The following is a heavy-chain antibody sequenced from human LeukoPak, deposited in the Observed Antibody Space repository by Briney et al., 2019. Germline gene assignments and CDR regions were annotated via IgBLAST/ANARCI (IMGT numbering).Heavy chain of an antibody. CDR2: IDPADSDT. Sequence: GESLKISCKGSGYSFTNYWIGWVRQMPGKGLEWMGIIDPADSDTTYSPSFQGQVTISADKSTNTAYVQWSSLKASDSAMYFCARRVGGIAAAFDYWGQGTLVTVSS. CDR3: ARRVGGIAAAFDY. J-gene: IGHJ4*02. D-gene: IGHD6-13*01. V-gene: IGHV5-51*01. CDR1: GYSFTNYW.